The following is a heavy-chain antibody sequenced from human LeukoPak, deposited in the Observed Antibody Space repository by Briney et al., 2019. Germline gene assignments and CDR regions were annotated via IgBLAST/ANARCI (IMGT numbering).Heavy chain of an antibody. CDR3: ARGRDSSGYYYYTKLGFDY. V-gene: IGHV3-48*03. CDR1: GFTFSSYE. CDR2: ISSSGSTI. D-gene: IGHD3-22*01. Sequence: PGGSLRLSCAASGFTFSSYEMNWVRQAPGKGLEWVSYISSSGSTIYYADSVKGRFTISRDNAKNSLYLQMNSLRAEDTAVYYCARGRDSSGYYYYTKLGFDYWGQGTLVTVSS. J-gene: IGHJ4*02.